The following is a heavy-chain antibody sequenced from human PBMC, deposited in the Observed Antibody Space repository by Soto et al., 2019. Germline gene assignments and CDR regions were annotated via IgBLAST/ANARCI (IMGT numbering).Heavy chain of an antibody. D-gene: IGHD6-6*01. Sequence: EVQLLESGGGLVQPGGSLRLSCAASGFTFSSYAMYWVRQAPGKGLEWASGISSGGGSPYYADSVKGRFTISRDNSKNTLYLQMNSLRAEDRAVYYCAKADGRIVARHFDFWGQGSLVTVSS. CDR3: AKADGRIVARHFDF. V-gene: IGHV3-23*01. J-gene: IGHJ4*02. CDR1: GFTFSSYA. CDR2: ISSGGGSP.